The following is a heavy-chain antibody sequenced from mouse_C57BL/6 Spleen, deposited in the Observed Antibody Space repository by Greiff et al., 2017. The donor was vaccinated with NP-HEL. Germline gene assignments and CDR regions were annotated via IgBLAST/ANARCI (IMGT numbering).Heavy chain of an antibody. CDR1: GFSLTSYG. Sequence: QVQLQQSGPGLVAPSQSLSITCTVSGFSLTSYGVHWVRQPPGKGLAWLVVIWSDGSTTYNSALKSRLSISKDNSKSQVFLKMNSLQTDDTAMYYCARHGSSGYYAMDYWGQGTSVTVSS. D-gene: IGHD3-2*02. V-gene: IGHV2-6-1*01. CDR2: IWSDGST. J-gene: IGHJ4*01. CDR3: ARHGSSGYYAMDY.